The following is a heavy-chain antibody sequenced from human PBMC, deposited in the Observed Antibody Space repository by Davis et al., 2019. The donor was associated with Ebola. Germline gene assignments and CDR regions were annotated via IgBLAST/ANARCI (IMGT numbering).Heavy chain of an antibody. J-gene: IGHJ4*02. Sequence: PGGSLRLSCAASGFTFSNYWMSWVRQAPGKGLEWVANIREDGSERYYVDSVKGRFTISRDNAENSLSLQMNSLRAEDTAVYYCARGGCTSCYLQPFDQWGLGTLVTVSS. D-gene: IGHD2-2*01. CDR3: ARGGCTSCYLQPFDQ. CDR1: GFTFSNYW. V-gene: IGHV3-7*01. CDR2: IREDGSER.